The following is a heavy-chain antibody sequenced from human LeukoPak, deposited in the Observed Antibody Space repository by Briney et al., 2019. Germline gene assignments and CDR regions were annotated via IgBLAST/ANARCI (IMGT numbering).Heavy chain of an antibody. CDR2: IYYSGST. CDR1: GGSISSSSYY. V-gene: IGHV4-39*01. CDR3: ARDYSSGWYGGIDY. J-gene: IGHJ4*02. Sequence: PSETLSLTCTVSGGSISSSSYYWGWIRQPPGTGLEWIGSIYYSGSTYYNPSLKSRVTISVDTSKNQFSLKLSSVIAADTAVYYCARDYSSGWYGGIDYWGQGTLVTVSS. D-gene: IGHD6-19*01.